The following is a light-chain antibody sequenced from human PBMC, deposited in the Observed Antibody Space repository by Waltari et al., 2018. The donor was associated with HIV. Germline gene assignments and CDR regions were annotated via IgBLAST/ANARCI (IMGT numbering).Light chain of an antibody. V-gene: IGLV2-23*02. CDR1: SSDVGRYNL. CDR2: EVS. CDR3: CSYAGSSTWV. J-gene: IGLJ3*02. Sequence: QSALTQPASVSGSPGQSITISCTGTSSDVGRYNLVSWYQQHPGKAPPLMIYEVSKRPSGVSNRFSGSKSGNTASLTISGLQAEDEADYYCCSYAGSSTWVFGGGTKLTVL.